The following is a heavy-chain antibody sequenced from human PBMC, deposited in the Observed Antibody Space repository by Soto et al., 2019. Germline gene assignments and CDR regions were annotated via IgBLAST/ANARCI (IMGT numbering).Heavy chain of an antibody. CDR3: ARAYSGSFKY. D-gene: IGHD1-26*01. V-gene: IGHV4-31*03. CDR1: VVSISSGGYY. CDR2: IYYSGST. Sequence: TLSLTCTFSVVSISSGGYYCSWIRQHPWKGLEWIGYIYYSGSTYYNPSLKSRVTISVDTSKSQFSLKLSSVTAADTAVYYCARAYSGSFKYWGQGTLVIVS. J-gene: IGHJ4*02.